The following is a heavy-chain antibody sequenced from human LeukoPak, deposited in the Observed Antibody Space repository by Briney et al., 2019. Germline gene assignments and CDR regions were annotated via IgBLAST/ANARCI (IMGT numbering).Heavy chain of an antibody. V-gene: IGHV3-23*01. J-gene: IGHJ4*02. CDR2: ISGSGGTT. Sequence: GGSLRLSCAASGFTFSSYETNWVRQAPGKGLERVSAISGSGGTTYYADSVKGRFTISRDNSKNTLYLQINSLRGEDTAVYYCAKDHLPGIVVADRDYWGQGTLVTVSS. D-gene: IGHD6-19*01. CDR3: AKDHLPGIVVADRDY. CDR1: GFTFSSYE.